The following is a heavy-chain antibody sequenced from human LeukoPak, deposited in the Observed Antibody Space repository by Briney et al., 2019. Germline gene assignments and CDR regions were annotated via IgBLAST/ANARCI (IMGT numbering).Heavy chain of an antibody. CDR3: ARGPTVTTRGFDY. V-gene: IGHV4-61*02. Sequence: PSETLSLTCTVSGGSISSGSYYWSWIRQPAGKGLEWIGRIYTSGSTNYNPSLKSRVTISVDTSKNQFSPKLSSVTAADTAVYYCARGPTVTTRGFDYWGQGTLVTVSS. CDR2: IYTSGST. D-gene: IGHD4-17*01. J-gene: IGHJ4*02. CDR1: GGSISSGSYY.